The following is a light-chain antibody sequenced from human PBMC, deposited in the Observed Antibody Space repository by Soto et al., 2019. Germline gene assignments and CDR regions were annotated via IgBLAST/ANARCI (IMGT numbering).Light chain of an antibody. CDR1: SSDVGGYNY. J-gene: IGLJ3*02. V-gene: IGLV2-14*03. Sequence: QSAVTQPASVSGSPRQSITISCTGTSSDVGGYNYVSWYQQHPDKAPKLLIFDVRSRPSGISNRFSGSKSGNTASLTISGLQAADGADYYCSSYTTSGALVFGGGTKLTVL. CDR2: DVR. CDR3: SSYTTSGALV.